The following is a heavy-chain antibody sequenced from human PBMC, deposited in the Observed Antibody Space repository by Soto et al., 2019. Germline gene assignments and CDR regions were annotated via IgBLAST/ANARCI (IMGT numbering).Heavy chain of an antibody. CDR3: ARGQRDYYGSGIRSHDYYYYMDV. CDR1: GFTFGSYW. Sequence: GGSLRLSCAASGFTFGSYWMHWVRQAPGKGLVWVSRINSDGSSTSYADSVKGRFTISRDNAKNTLYLQMNSLRAEDTAVYYCARGQRDYYGSGIRSHDYYYYMDVWGKGTTVTVSS. J-gene: IGHJ6*03. D-gene: IGHD3-10*01. V-gene: IGHV3-74*01. CDR2: INSDGSST.